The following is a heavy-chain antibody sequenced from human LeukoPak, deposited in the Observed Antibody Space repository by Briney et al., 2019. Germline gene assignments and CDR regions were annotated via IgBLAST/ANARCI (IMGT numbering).Heavy chain of an antibody. D-gene: IGHD5-18*01. CDR2: IYSGGST. J-gene: IGHJ4*02. CDR3: ARVSGTAMAYYFDY. V-gene: IGHV3-53*04. Sequence: GGSLRLSCAASGFTFSSYAMSWVRQAPGKGLEWVSVIYSGGSTYYADSVKGRFTISRHNSKNTLYLQMNSLRAEDTAVYYCARVSGTAMAYYFDYWGQGTLVTVSS. CDR1: GFTFSSYA.